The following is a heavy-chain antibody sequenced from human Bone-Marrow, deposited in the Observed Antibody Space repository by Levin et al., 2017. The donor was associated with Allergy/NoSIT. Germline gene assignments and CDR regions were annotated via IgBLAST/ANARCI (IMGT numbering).Heavy chain of an antibody. Sequence: SCAASGFTFSSYAMSWVRQAPGKGLEWVSAISGSGGSTYYADSVKGRFTISRDNSKNTLYLQMNSLRAEDTAVYYCAKDLVPVIAAAGPLDYWGQGTLVTVSS. V-gene: IGHV3-23*01. D-gene: IGHD6-13*01. CDR2: ISGSGGST. CDR3: AKDLVPVIAAAGPLDY. CDR1: GFTFSSYA. J-gene: IGHJ4*02.